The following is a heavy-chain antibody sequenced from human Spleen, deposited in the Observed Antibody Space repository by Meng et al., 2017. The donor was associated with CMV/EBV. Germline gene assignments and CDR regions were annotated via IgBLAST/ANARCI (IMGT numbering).Heavy chain of an antibody. J-gene: IGHJ3*02. CDR2: IYYSGST. CDR1: GGSVSSGSYY. V-gene: IGHV4-61*01. D-gene: IGHD3-16*01. CDR3: ARGEGSADAFDI. Sequence: SETLSLTCTVSGGSVSSGSYYWSWIRQPPGKGLEWIGYIYYSGSTNYNPSLKSRVTISIDTSKNQFSLKLSSVTAADTAVYYCARGEGSADAFDIWGQGTMVTVSS.